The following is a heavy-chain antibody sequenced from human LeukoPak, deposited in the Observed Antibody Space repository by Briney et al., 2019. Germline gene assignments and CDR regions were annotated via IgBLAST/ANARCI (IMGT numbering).Heavy chain of an antibody. Sequence: AASVKVSCKASGGTFSSYAISWVRQAPGQGLEWMGGIIPIFGTANYAQKFQGRVTITADESTSTAYMELSSLRSEDTAVYYCARVGDFWSGHQGYFDYWGQGTLVTVSS. CDR1: GGTFSSYA. J-gene: IGHJ4*02. CDR3: ARVGDFWSGHQGYFDY. V-gene: IGHV1-69*13. CDR2: IIPIFGTA. D-gene: IGHD3-3*01.